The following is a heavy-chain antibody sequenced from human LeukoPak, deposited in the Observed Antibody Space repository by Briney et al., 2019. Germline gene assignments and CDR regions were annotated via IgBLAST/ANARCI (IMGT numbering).Heavy chain of an antibody. J-gene: IGHJ4*02. CDR3: ARGVAAAGPLDY. V-gene: IGHV1-69*13. CDR2: IIPIFDTA. D-gene: IGHD6-13*01. Sequence: SVKVSCKASGGTFSSYAISWVRQAPGQGLEWMGGIIPIFDTANYAQKFQGRVTITADESTSTAYMELSSLRSEDTAVYYCARGVAAAGPLDYWGQGTLVTVSS. CDR1: GGTFSSYA.